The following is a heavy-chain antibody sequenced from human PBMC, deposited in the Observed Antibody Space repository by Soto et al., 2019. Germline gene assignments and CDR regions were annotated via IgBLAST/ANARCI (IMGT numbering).Heavy chain of an antibody. CDR2: ISYDGSNK. D-gene: IGHD3-16*01. CDR3: VRASSYYDGREFFDF. Sequence: PGGSLRLSCAASGFTFSSYAMHWVRQAPGKGLEWVAVISYDGSNKYYADSVKGRFTISRDNSKNTLYLQMNSLGAEDTAVYFCVRASSYYDGREFFDFWGQGVPVTVSS. J-gene: IGHJ4*02. CDR1: GFTFSSYA. V-gene: IGHV3-30-3*01.